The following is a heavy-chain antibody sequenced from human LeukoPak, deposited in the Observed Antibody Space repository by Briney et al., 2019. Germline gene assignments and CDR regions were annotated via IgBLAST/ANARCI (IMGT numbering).Heavy chain of an antibody. CDR2: IIAIFGTA. CDR1: GGTFSSYA. V-gene: IGHV1-69*05. J-gene: IGHJ6*03. CDR3: ASNIWSGYYYYYMDV. Sequence: GASVKVSCKASGGTFSSYAISWVRQAPGQGLEWMGGIIAIFGTANYAQKFQGRVTITTDESTSTAYMELSSLRSEDTAVYYCASNIWSGYYYYYMDVWGKRTTVTVSS. D-gene: IGHD3-3*01.